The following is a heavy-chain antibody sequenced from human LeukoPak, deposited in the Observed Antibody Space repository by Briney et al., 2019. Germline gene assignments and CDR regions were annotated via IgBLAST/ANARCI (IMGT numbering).Heavy chain of an antibody. D-gene: IGHD2-15*01. V-gene: IGHV3-21*01. CDR3: ARAHPPGYCSGGSCNLYGMDV. CDR1: GFTFSSYS. J-gene: IGHJ6*02. Sequence: PGGSLRLSCAASGFTFSSYSMNWVRQAPGKGLEWVSSISSSSSYIYYADSVKGRFTISRDNAKNSLYLQMNSLRAEDTAVYYCARAHPPGYCSGGSCNLYGMDVWGQGTTVTVSS. CDR2: ISSSSSYI.